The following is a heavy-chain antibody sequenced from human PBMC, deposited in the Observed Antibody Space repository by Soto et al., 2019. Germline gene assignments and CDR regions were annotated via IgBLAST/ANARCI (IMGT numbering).Heavy chain of an antibody. CDR1: GYTFPNYG. V-gene: IGHV1-18*01. D-gene: IGHD3-10*01. J-gene: IGHJ4*02. Sequence: ASVKVSCKASGYTFPNYGITWVRQAPGQGLEWMGWISAYKTNIKYAQKFQGRVTLTTDASTSTAYMELRSLRSDDTAIYYCARDLDGSGAYYTDFWGQGTLVTVSS. CDR2: ISAYKTNI. CDR3: ARDLDGSGAYYTDF.